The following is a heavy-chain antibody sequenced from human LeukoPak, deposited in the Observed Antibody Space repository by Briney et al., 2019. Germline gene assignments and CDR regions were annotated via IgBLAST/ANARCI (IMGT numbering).Heavy chain of an antibody. Sequence: SETLSLTCTVSGDSISIYYWTWIRQSAGKGLQWIGRINTSGNTNYNPYLKSRVTMSLDTSKNQFSLILSSVTAADTAVYYCARERLGFRVDVWGKGTTVTVSS. J-gene: IGHJ6*04. CDR1: GDSISIYY. CDR2: INTSGNT. D-gene: IGHD3-10*01. CDR3: ARERLGFRVDV. V-gene: IGHV4-4*07.